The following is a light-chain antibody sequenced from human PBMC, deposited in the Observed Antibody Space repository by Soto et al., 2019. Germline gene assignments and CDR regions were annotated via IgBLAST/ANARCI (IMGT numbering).Light chain of an antibody. V-gene: IGLV2-14*01. J-gene: IGLJ1*01. CDR2: EVT. CDR1: SSDVGSYNH. Sequence: QSLLTQPASVSGSPGQSITISCSGTSSDVGSYNHVAWYQQFPGKTPKLIIYEVTYRPSGVSHRFSASKSGNTASLTISGLQAEDEADYYCISYTGSSTSDVFGTGTKVTVL. CDR3: ISYTGSSTSDV.